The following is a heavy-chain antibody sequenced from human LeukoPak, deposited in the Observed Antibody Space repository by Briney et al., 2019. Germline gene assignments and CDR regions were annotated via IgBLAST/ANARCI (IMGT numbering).Heavy chain of an antibody. D-gene: IGHD6-19*01. CDR1: GGSLSSGGYS. CDR2: IYHSGST. J-gene: IGHJ4*02. V-gene: IGHV4-30-2*01. CDR3: ARALDSSGWLGLDHPLAYFDY. Sequence: PSETLSLTCAVSGGSLSSGGYSWSWIRQPPGKGLEWIGYIYHSGSTYYNPSLKSRVTISVDRSKNQFSLKLSSVTAADTAVYYCARALDSSGWLGLDHPLAYFDYWGQGTLVTVSS.